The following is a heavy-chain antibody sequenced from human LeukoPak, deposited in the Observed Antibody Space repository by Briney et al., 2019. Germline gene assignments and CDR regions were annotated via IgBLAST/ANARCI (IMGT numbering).Heavy chain of an antibody. Sequence: GGSLRLSCVASGFTFSSYSMNWVRQAPGEGLEWVSYISSLSGTIYYADSVKGRFTISRDNAKNSLYLQMNSLRAEDTAVYYCARARTMSAVVTVIPGDYWGQGTLVTVSS. J-gene: IGHJ4*02. D-gene: IGHD2-21*02. CDR1: GFTFSSYS. V-gene: IGHV3-48*04. CDR2: ISSLSGTI. CDR3: ARARTMSAVVTVIPGDY.